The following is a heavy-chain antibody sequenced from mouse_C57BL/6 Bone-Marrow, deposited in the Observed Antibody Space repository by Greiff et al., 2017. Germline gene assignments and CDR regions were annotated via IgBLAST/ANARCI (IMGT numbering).Heavy chain of an antibody. CDR3: ARDRWLLRFDY. V-gene: IGHV5-4*01. J-gene: IGHJ2*01. CDR2: ISDGGSYT. Sequence: EVKVVESGGGLVKPGGSLKLSCAASGFTFSSYAMSWVRQTPEKRLEWVATISDGGSYTNYPDNVKGRFTISRDNAKNNLYLQMSHLKSEDTAMYYCARDRWLLRFDYWGQGTTLTVSS. D-gene: IGHD2-3*01. CDR1: GFTFSSYA.